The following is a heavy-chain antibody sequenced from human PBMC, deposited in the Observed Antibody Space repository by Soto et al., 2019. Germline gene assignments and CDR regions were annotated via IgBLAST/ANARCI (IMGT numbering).Heavy chain of an antibody. CDR2: IKSKTDGGTT. CDR1: GFTFSNAW. D-gene: IGHD2-2*01. Sequence: GGSLRLSCAASGFTFSNAWMSWVRQAPGKGLEWVGRIKSKTDGGTTDYAAPVKGRFTISRDDSKNTLYLQMNSLKTEDTAVYYCTMVPAANIYCYYGMDVWGQGTTVTVSS. CDR3: TMVPAANIYCYYGMDV. J-gene: IGHJ6*02. V-gene: IGHV3-15*01.